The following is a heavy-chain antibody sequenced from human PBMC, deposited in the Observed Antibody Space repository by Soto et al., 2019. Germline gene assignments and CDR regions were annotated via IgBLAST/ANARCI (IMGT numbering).Heavy chain of an antibody. D-gene: IGHD6-19*01. J-gene: IGHJ6*02. CDR1: GGSISSGGYY. Sequence: SETLSLTCTVSGGSISSGGYYWIWIRQHPGKGLEWIGYIYYSGSTYYNPSLKSRVTISVDTSKNQFSLKLSAVTAADTAVYYCARDRASGSGYYYGMDVWGQGTTVTVSS. V-gene: IGHV4-31*03. CDR3: ARDRASGSGYYYGMDV. CDR2: IYYSGST.